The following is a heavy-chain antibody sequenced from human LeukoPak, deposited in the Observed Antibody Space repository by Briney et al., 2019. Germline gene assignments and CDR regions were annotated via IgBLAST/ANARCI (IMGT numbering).Heavy chain of an antibody. CDR2: ISDHNGNP. J-gene: IGHJ4*02. D-gene: IGHD3-3*02. Sequence: ASVKVSCKASGYIFSNYGISWARQAPGQGLEWMGWISDHNGNPNYAQKFEGRVTMTTDPSTSTAYMELTSLPSDDTAVYYCARDSLLGAPYTDYWGQGTLVTVSS. CDR1: GYIFSNYG. V-gene: IGHV1-18*01. CDR3: ARDSLLGAPYTDY.